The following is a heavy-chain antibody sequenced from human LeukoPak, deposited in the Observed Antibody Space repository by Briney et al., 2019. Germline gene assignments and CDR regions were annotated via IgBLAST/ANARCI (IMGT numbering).Heavy chain of an antibody. CDR1: GFTSRDNY. V-gene: IGHV3-72*01. CDR2: SRNKVHSYTT. D-gene: IGHD3-10*01. Sequence: GGAPGLSRAAPGFTSRDNYIDLGRPAPGEGLEWVGRSRNKVHSYTTEYAAPVKGRFTISRDDSKNSLYLQMNSLKTEDTAVYYCARNIGDWGQGTLVTVSS. CDR3: ARNIGD. J-gene: IGHJ4*02.